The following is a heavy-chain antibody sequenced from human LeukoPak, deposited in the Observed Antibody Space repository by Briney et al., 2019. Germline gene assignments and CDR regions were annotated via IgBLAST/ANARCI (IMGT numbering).Heavy chain of an antibody. J-gene: IGHJ4*02. CDR1: GYTFTSYA. CDR3: ARGPYNWNYELDYKLDY. D-gene: IGHD1-7*01. Sequence: ASVKVSCKASGYTFTSYAISRVRQAPGQGLEWMGGIIPIFGTANYAQKFQGRVTITADESTSTAYMELSSLRSEDTAVYYCARGPYNWNYELDYKLDYWGQGTLVTVSS. CDR2: IIPIFGTA. V-gene: IGHV1-69*13.